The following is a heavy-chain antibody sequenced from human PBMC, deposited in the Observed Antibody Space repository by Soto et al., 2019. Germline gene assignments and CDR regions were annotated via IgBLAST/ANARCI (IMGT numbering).Heavy chain of an antibody. V-gene: IGHV3-23*01. CDR3: AKDSFTIFGVVIISGMDV. CDR2: ISGSGGST. J-gene: IGHJ6*02. CDR1: VFTFSSYA. D-gene: IGHD3-3*01. Sequence: WWSLRLSCAASVFTFSSYAMSWVRQAPGKGLEWVSAISGSGGSTYYADSVKGRFTISRDNSKNTLYLQMNSLRAEDTAVYYCAKDSFTIFGVVIISGMDVWGQGTTVTVSS.